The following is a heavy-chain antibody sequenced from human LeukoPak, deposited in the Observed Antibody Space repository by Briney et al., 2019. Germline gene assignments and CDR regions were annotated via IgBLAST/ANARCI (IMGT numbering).Heavy chain of an antibody. Sequence: PSETLSLTCTVSGGSISSYYWSWIRQPAGKGLEWIGRIYTSGNTNYNPSLKSRVTMSVDTSKNQFSLKLSSVTAADTAVYYCARDYSSGYSVDAFDIWGQGTMVTVSS. CDR1: GGSISSYY. J-gene: IGHJ3*02. CDR3: ARDYSSGYSVDAFDI. D-gene: IGHD3-22*01. CDR2: IYTSGNT. V-gene: IGHV4-4*07.